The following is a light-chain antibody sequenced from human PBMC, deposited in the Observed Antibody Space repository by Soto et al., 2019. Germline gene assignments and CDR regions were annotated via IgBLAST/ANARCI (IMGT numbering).Light chain of an antibody. CDR3: QQRSNWPPT. V-gene: IGKV3-11*01. CDR1: QSVSSY. Sequence: EIVLTQSPATLSLSPGERATLSCRASQSVSSYLAWYQQKPGQAPRLLIYDASNRATGIPARFSGSGSGTDFTLTISSLEPADFAVYYCQQRSNWPPTFGQGTKLGIK. J-gene: IGKJ2*01. CDR2: DAS.